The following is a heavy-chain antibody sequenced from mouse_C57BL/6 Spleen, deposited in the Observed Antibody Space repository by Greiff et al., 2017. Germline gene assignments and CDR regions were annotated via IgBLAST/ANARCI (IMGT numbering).Heavy chain of an antibody. CDR3: ARWFGTAAWFAY. CDR1: GYAFSSYW. CDR2: IYPGDGDT. V-gene: IGHV1-80*01. D-gene: IGHD4-1*01. J-gene: IGHJ3*01. Sequence: QVHVKQSGAELVKPGASVKISCKASGYAFSSYWMNWVKQRPGKGLEWIGQIYPGDGDTNYNGKFKGKATLTADKSSSTAYMQLSSLTSEDSAVYFCARWFGTAAWFAYWGQGTLVTVSA.